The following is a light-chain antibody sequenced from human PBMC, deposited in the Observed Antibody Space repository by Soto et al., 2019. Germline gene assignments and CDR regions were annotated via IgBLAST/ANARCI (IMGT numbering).Light chain of an antibody. CDR2: AAS. Sequence: AIQMTQSPSSLSASVGDRVTITCRASQGIRNDLGWYQQKPGKAPNLLIYAASSLQSGVPSRFSGSGSGTDFTLTISRLQPEDFATYYCLQDYNYPRTFGQGTKVEIK. CDR1: QGIRND. CDR3: LQDYNYPRT. V-gene: IGKV1-6*01. J-gene: IGKJ1*01.